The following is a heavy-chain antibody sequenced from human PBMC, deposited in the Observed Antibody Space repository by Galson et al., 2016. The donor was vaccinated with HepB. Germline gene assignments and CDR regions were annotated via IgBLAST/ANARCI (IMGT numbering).Heavy chain of an antibody. CDR3: ARGVTMVRGIEIGRWFYP. V-gene: IGHV1-69*13. J-gene: IGHJ5*02. D-gene: IGHD3-10*01. CDR1: GGTFSNYA. CDR2: IITIFNTS. Sequence: SVKVSCKASGGTFSNYAISWVRQAPGQGLEWMGGIITIFNTSTYAQKFQGRITITADESTSTAYMELSSLRSEDTAVYYCARGVTMVRGIEIGRWFYPWGQGTLVTVSS.